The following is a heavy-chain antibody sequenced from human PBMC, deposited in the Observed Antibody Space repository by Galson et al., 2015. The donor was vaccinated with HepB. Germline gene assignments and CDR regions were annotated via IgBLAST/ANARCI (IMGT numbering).Heavy chain of an antibody. J-gene: IGHJ4*02. CDR3: ARDIPRYCSGGSCQTKPY. D-gene: IGHD2-15*01. CDR1: GFTFSSYA. Sequence: SLRLSCAASGFTFSSYAMHWVRQAPGKGLEWVAVISYDGSNKYYADSVKGRFTISRDNSKNTLYLQMNSLRAEDTAVYYCARDIPRYCSGGSCQTKPYWGQGTLVTVSS. V-gene: IGHV3-30*04. CDR2: ISYDGSNK.